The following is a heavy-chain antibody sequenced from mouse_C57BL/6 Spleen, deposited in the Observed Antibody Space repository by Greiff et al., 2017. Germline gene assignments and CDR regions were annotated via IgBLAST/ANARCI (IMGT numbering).Heavy chain of an antibody. CDR3: ARGYYYDGFAY. V-gene: IGHV3-6*01. Sequence: EVQLQQSGPGLVKPSQSLSLTCSVTGYSITSGYYWNWIRQFPGNKLEWMGYISYDGSNNYNPSLKNRITITRDTSKNQFFLKLNSVTTEDTATYYCARGYYYDGFAYWGQGTLVTVSA. CDR2: ISYDGSN. CDR1: GYSITSGYY. D-gene: IGHD1-1*01. J-gene: IGHJ3*01.